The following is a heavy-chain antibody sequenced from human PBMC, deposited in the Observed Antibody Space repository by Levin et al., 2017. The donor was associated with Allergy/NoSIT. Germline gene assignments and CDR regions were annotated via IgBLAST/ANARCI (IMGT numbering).Heavy chain of an antibody. Sequence: GESLKISCKASGYTFTSYYMHWVRQAPGQGLEWMGIINPSGGSTSYAQKFQGRVTMTRDTSTSTVYMELSSLRSEDTAVYYCARDKDGDGGNGRDPFMYAFDIWGQGTMVTVSS. CDR3: ARDKDGDGGNGRDPFMYAFDI. D-gene: IGHD4-23*01. J-gene: IGHJ3*02. V-gene: IGHV1-46*01. CDR1: GYTFTSYY. CDR2: INPSGGST.